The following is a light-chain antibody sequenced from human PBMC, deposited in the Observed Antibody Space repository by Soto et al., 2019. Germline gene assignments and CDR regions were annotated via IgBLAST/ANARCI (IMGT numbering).Light chain of an antibody. J-gene: IGLJ1*01. CDR2: VVS. CDR1: SSDVGGYDY. CDR3: SLYTSSDTPYV. Sequence: QSALTQPASVSGSPGQSITISCTGTSSDVGGYDYVSWYQQHPDKAPKLIIYVVSNRPSGVSNRFSGSKSGNTASLTISGLQAEDEADYYCSLYTSSDTPYVFGTGTKLT. V-gene: IGLV2-14*01.